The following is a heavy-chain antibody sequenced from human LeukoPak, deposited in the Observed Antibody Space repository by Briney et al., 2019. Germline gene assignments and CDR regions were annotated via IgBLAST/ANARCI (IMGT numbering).Heavy chain of an antibody. J-gene: IGHJ4*02. D-gene: IGHD1-7*01. CDR2: ISGSGGST. Sequence: GGSLRLSCAASGFTFSSYAMSWVRQAPGKGLEWFSAISGSGGSTYYADSVKGRFTISRDNAKNSLYLQMNSLRAEDTAVYYCARVIGTTDYWGQGTLVTVSS. CDR1: GFTFSSYA. V-gene: IGHV3-23*01. CDR3: ARVIGTTDY.